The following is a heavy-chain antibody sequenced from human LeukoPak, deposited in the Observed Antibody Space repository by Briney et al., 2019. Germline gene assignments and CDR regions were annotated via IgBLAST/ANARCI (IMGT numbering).Heavy chain of an antibody. CDR3: AKERITIFGVIPVPIY. CDR2: IIPILGIA. CDR1: GGTFSSYA. Sequence: SVKVSCKASGGTFSSYAISWVRQAPGQGLEWMGRIIPILGIANYAQKFQGRVTITADKSTSTAYMELSSLRSEDTAVYYCAKERITIFGVIPVPIYWGQGTLVTVSS. D-gene: IGHD3-3*01. V-gene: IGHV1-69*04. J-gene: IGHJ4*02.